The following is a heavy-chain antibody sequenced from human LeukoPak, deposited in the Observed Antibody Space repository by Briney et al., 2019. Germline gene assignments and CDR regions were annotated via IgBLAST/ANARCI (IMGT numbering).Heavy chain of an antibody. V-gene: IGHV4-39*01. CDR2: VFYSGAT. CDR3: ARHSDRGSYRQYGFDM. D-gene: IGHD3-16*02. CDR1: GDSIRSTNYY. Sequence: SETLSLTCAVSGDSIRSTNYYWGWIRQPPGKGLEWIGSVFYSGATYYNPSLKSRVIISADTNQFSVSLKLGAVTAAAASVYYCARHSDRGSYRQYGFDMWGQGTMVIVSS. J-gene: IGHJ3*02.